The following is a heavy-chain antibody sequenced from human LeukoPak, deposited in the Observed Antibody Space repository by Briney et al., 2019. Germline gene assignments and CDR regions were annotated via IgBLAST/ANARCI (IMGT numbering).Heavy chain of an antibody. CDR1: GFTFSSYG. CDR3: ARDNDYYDSSGYYANGMDV. Sequence: GRSLRLSCAASGFTFSSYGMHWVRQAPGKGLEWVAVIWYDGSNKYYADSVKGRFTISRDNSKNTLYLQMDSLRAEDTAVYYCARDNDYYDSSGYYANGMDVWGQGTTVTVSS. J-gene: IGHJ6*02. CDR2: IWYDGSNK. V-gene: IGHV3-33*01. D-gene: IGHD3-22*01.